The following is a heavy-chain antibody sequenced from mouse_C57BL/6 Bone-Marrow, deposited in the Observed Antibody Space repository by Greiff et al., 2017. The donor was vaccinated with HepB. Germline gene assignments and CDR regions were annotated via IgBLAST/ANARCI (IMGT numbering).Heavy chain of an antibody. Sequence: QVHVKQPGAELVKPGASVKLSCKASGYTFTSYWMHWVKQRPGQGLEWIGMIHPNSGSTNYNEKFKSKATLTVDKSSSTAYMQLSSLTSEDSAVYYCARSRGWLLRGYFDYWGQGTTLTVSS. CDR2: IHPNSGST. D-gene: IGHD2-3*01. V-gene: IGHV1-64*01. J-gene: IGHJ2*01. CDR3: ARSRGWLLRGYFDY. CDR1: GYTFTSYW.